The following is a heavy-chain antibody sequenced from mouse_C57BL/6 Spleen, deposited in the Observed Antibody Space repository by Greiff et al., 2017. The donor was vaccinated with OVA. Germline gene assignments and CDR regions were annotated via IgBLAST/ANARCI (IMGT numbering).Heavy chain of an antibody. Sequence: EVQLQQSGPGLVKPSQSLSLTCSVTGYSITSGYYWNWIRQFPGNKLEWMGYISYDGSNNYNPSLKNRISITRDTSKNQFFLKLNSVTTEDTATYYCARGDYGSSYENAMDYWGQGTSVTVSS. D-gene: IGHD1-1*01. J-gene: IGHJ4*01. CDR2: ISYDGSN. CDR1: GYSITSGYY. V-gene: IGHV3-6*01. CDR3: ARGDYGSSYENAMDY.